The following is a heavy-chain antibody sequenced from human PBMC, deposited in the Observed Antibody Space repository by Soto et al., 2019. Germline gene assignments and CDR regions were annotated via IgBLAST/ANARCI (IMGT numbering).Heavy chain of an antibody. D-gene: IGHD3-22*01. Sequence: PSETLSLTCTVSGGSISSGTYYWSWIRQHPGKGLEWLGYTHYSGSTNYNPSLKSRVTISVDTSKNQFSLKLSSVTAADTAVYYCARARRGYYHISHTLHYYYYMDVWGKGTTVTVSS. J-gene: IGHJ6*03. CDR3: ARARRGYYHISHTLHYYYYMDV. CDR1: GGSISSGTYY. CDR2: THYSGST. V-gene: IGHV4-61*01.